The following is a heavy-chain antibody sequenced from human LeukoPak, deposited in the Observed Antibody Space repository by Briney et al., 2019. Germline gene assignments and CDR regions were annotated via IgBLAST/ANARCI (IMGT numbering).Heavy chain of an antibody. Sequence: SQTLSLTCTVSGGSISSGGYYWSWIRQHPGKGLEWIGYIYYSGSTYYNPSLKSRVTISVDTSKNQFSLKLSSVTAADTAVYYCAREARGPNVRPPKYYFDYWGQGTLVTVSS. J-gene: IGHJ4*02. CDR3: AREARGPNVRPPKYYFDY. CDR1: GGSISSGGYY. CDR2: IYYSGST. V-gene: IGHV4-31*03. D-gene: IGHD3-10*02.